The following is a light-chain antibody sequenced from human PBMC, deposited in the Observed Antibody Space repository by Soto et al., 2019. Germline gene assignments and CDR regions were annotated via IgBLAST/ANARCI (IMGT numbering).Light chain of an antibody. CDR2: GNN. Sequence: QSVLTQPPSVSGAPGQRVTISCTGSSSNIGAGYDVHWYQQLPGTAPKLLIYGNNNRPSGVPDRFSGSKSGTSASLAITGLQAEDEADYYCQSYDSSPHVLFGGGTKLPVL. CDR3: QSYDSSPHVL. V-gene: IGLV1-40*01. CDR1: SSNIGAGYD. J-gene: IGLJ2*01.